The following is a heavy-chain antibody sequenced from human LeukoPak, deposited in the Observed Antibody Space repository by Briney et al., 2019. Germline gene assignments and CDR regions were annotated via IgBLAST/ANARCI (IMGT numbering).Heavy chain of an antibody. V-gene: IGHV4-59*08. Sequence: PSETLSLTCTVSGGSLNGYYWSWIRQPLGKGLEWIGFIYHSGSVNHNPSLESRATISVDTSKNQVSLKLTSVTAADTAVYYCARHPRIAVPPFYYYYMDVWGKGTTVTVSS. CDR1: GGSLNGYY. D-gene: IGHD6-6*01. J-gene: IGHJ6*03. CDR2: IYHSGSV. CDR3: ARHPRIAVPPFYYYYMDV.